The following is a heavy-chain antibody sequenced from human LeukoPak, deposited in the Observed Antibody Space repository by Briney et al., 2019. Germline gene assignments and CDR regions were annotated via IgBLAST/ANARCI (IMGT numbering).Heavy chain of an antibody. CDR2: VKSDGSNP. CDR1: RFSFSNYW. J-gene: IGHJ4*02. CDR3: ARDIVSGSGSLDY. D-gene: IGHD3-10*01. V-gene: IGHV3-74*01. Sequence: QPGGSLRLSCAASRFSFSNYWMHSVRQAPGKGLVWVSRVKSDGSNPSYADSVKGRFTISRDNAENMLYLQMNTLGAEDTAVYYCARDIVSGSGSLDYWGQGTLVTVSS.